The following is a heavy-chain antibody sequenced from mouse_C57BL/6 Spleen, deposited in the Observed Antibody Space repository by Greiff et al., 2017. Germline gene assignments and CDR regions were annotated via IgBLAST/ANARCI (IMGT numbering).Heavy chain of an antibody. D-gene: IGHD2-4*01. CDR2: INPSTGGT. CDR3: ASGDDYDNFDY. J-gene: IGHJ2*01. Sequence: VQLKESGPELVKPGASVKISCKASGYSFTGYYMNWVKQSPEKSLEWIGEINPSTGGTTYNQKFKAKATLTVDKSSSTAYMQLKSLTSEDSAVYYCASGDDYDNFDYWGQGTTLTVSS. V-gene: IGHV1-42*01. CDR1: GYSFTGYY.